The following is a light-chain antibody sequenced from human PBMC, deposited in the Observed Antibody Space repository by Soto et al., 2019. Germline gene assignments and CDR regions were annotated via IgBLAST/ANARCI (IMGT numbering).Light chain of an antibody. J-gene: IGKJ1*01. CDR1: QSISSSD. Sequence: EIVLTQSPGTLSLSPGERATLSCRASQSISSSDLAWYQHRPGQAPRLLIYAASSRATGIPVRFSGSGSGTDFTHSISRLEPEDFAVYYCQHYGSSSWTFGQGTKVEIK. V-gene: IGKV3-20*01. CDR2: AAS. CDR3: QHYGSSSWT.